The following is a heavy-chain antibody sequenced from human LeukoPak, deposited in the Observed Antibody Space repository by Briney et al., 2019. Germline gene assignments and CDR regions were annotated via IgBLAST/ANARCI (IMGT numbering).Heavy chain of an antibody. CDR3: ARDLGYCTNGVCHTRFDY. J-gene: IGHJ4*02. V-gene: IGHV3-48*02. CDR1: GFTFRTYS. Sequence: GGSLRLSCAASGFTFRTYSMHWVRQAPGKGLEWVSYISGSSSTIYYAHSVKGRFTISRDNAKNSLYLQMNSLRDEDTAVYYCARDLGYCTNGVCHTRFDYWGQGTLVAVSS. CDR2: ISGSSSTI. D-gene: IGHD2-8*01.